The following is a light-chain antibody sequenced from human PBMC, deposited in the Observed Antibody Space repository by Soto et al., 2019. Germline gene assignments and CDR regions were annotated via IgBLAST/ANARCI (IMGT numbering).Light chain of an antibody. V-gene: IGLV2-14*01. Sequence: QSVRTQPASVSGFPGESLAISCIGTSSDIGSYNYLSWYQQHPGKAPKLMIYDVSNRPSGVSDRFSCSQTGNKASLTISGLQAEHKADYYCKSFPPRSTYAFRPGTKVTV. CDR1: SSDIGSYNY. CDR2: DVS. CDR3: KSFPPRSTYA. J-gene: IGLJ1*01.